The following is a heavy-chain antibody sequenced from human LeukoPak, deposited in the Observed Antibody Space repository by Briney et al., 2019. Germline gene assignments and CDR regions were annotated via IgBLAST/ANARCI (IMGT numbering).Heavy chain of an antibody. D-gene: IGHD6-13*01. Sequence: GGALILFCAASGFTFSSYCMNWVRQAPGEGVEWVSYFSSSSTTIYYADSVKCRFTISRDNARNSLYLQMNSLRAGDTAVYYCARDDKYSSSYSGPYLDYWGQGTLVTVSS. J-gene: IGHJ4*02. CDR1: GFTFSSYC. CDR2: FSSSSTTI. V-gene: IGHV3-48*01. CDR3: ARDDKYSSSYSGPYLDY.